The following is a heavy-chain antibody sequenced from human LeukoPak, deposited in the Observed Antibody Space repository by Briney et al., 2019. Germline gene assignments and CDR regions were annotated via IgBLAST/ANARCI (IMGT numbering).Heavy chain of an antibody. CDR2: MYYSGST. V-gene: IGHV4-31*03. D-gene: IGHD3-22*01. Sequence: PSETLSLTCTVSGGSISSGTYYWSWIRHHPGKGLEWIGYMYYSGSTYYNPSLKSRVTISVDTSKNQFSLKLSSVTAADTAVYYCAREAYYYDSSGSFIPNYFDYWGQGTLVTVSS. J-gene: IGHJ4*02. CDR1: GGSISSGTYY. CDR3: AREAYYYDSSGSFIPNYFDY.